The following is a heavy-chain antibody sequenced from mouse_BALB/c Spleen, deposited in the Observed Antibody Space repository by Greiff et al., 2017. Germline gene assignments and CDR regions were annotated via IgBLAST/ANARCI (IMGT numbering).Heavy chain of an antibody. CDR3: ARDVYYDYGAMDY. CDR2: IIDGGSYT. V-gene: IGHV5-4*02. D-gene: IGHD2-4*01. J-gene: IGHJ4*01. Sequence: EVQLLESGGGLVKPGGSLKLSCAASGFTFSGYYMYWVRQTPEKRLEWVATIIDGGSYTYYPDSVKGRFTISRDNAKNNLSLQMSSLKSEDTAMYYCARDVYYDYGAMDYWGQGTSVTVSS. CDR1: GFTFSGYY.